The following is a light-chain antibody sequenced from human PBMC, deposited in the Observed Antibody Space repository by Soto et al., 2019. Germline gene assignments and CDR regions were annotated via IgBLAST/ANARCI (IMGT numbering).Light chain of an antibody. Sequence: DIVMTQSPDTLSVSPGDRATLSCRASRSVGSNLAWYQHKPGQAPRLLIYGTSIRATGIPARFSGGGSGTEFSLTISSLQSEDFAVYYCQQYNRWPPITFGQGTRLEIK. CDR1: RSVGSN. J-gene: IGKJ5*01. CDR3: QQYNRWPPIT. CDR2: GTS. V-gene: IGKV3-15*01.